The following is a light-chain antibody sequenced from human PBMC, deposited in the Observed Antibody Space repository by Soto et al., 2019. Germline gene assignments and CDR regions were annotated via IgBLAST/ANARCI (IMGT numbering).Light chain of an antibody. CDR3: QQYGSSGT. Sequence: EIVLTQSPGTLSLSPGEGATLSCRASQSVSNNYLAWYQQKPGQAPRLLIYGASNRATGIPDRFSGSGSGTDFTLTISRLEPEDLAVYYCQQYGSSGTFGQGTK. CDR2: GAS. V-gene: IGKV3-20*01. CDR1: QSVSNNY. J-gene: IGKJ1*01.